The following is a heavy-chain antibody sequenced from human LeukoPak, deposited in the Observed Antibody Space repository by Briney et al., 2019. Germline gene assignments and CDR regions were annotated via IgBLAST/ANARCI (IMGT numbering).Heavy chain of an antibody. Sequence: SETLSLTCGVYGVSFSSYYWSWIRQSPGKGLEWIGEIHHNGSTNYNPSLKSRVTISVDTSKNHFSLQLSSVTAADTAVYYCARAPDYGDSDDAFDIWGQGTMVTVSS. CDR3: ARAPDYGDSDDAFDI. D-gene: IGHD4-17*01. CDR2: IHHNGST. J-gene: IGHJ3*02. CDR1: GVSFSSYY. V-gene: IGHV4-34*01.